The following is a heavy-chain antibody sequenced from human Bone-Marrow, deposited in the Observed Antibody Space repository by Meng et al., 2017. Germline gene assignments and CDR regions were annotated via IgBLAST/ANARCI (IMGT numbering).Heavy chain of an antibody. D-gene: IGHD3-10*01. J-gene: IGHJ4*02. CDR1: GFTLSDQF. CDR2: IYYSGTT. V-gene: IGHV4-38-2*01. CDR3: AAYRGSETFYYNGIDY. Sequence: ESLKISCVASGFTLSDQFMDWVRQPPGKGLEWIGSIYYSGTTYYNPSLNGRVTISLDTSKSQFSLGLSSVTAADTAVYYCAAYRGSETFYYNGIDYWGRGRLVTFSS.